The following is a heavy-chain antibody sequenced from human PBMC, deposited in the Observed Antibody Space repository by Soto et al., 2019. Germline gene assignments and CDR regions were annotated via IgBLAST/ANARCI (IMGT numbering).Heavy chain of an antibody. CDR1: GYTFTSYG. Sequence: RASVKVSCKASGYTFTSYGISWVRQAPGQGLEWMGWISAYNGNTNYAQKLQGRVTMTTDTSTSTAYMELRSLRSDDTAVYYCARDYKGGYCSSISCYFLYYYYGMDVRGQRTTVTVSS. D-gene: IGHD2-2*01. CDR2: ISAYNGNT. J-gene: IGHJ6*02. V-gene: IGHV1-18*01. CDR3: ARDYKGGYCSSISCYFLYYYYGMDV.